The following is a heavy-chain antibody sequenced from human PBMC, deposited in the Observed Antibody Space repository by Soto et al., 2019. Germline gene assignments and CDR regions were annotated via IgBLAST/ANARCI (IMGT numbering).Heavy chain of an antibody. J-gene: IGHJ4*02. CDR1: GVSTSSSNYQ. Sequence: SETLSLTCTFSGVSTSSSNYQLVWIRQPPGKGLEWIGNVYYNGNTYYNPSLKSRLTISVDTSNNQFSLKVKSVTAADTAVYYCARDKITGLFDYWGQGTLVTVSS. CDR3: ARDKITGLFDY. V-gene: IGHV4-39*02. CDR2: VYYNGNT. D-gene: IGHD2-8*02.